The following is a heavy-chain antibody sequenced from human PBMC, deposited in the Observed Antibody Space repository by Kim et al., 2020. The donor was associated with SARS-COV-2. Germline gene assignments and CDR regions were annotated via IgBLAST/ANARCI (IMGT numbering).Heavy chain of an antibody. Sequence: SVKGRFTISRDKSKNTLYLQMNSLRAEDTAVYYCAKGIWSGYYNGYYFDYWGQGTLVTVSS. V-gene: IGHV3-30*02. CDR3: AKGIWSGYYNGYYFDY. J-gene: IGHJ4*02. D-gene: IGHD3-3*01.